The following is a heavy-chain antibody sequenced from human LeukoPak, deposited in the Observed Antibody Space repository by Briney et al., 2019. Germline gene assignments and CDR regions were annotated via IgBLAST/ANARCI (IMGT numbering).Heavy chain of an antibody. J-gene: IGHJ1*01. CDR1: GYTFTSYA. V-gene: IGHV1-18*01. Sequence: GASVKVSCKASGYTFTSYAMNWVRQAPGQGLEWMGWINPNSGGTNYAQKLQGRVTMTTDTSTSTAYMELRSLRSDDTAVYYCARYSSSWYAPFLQPFQHWGQGTLVTVSS. CDR3: ARYSSSWYAPFLQPFQH. D-gene: IGHD6-13*01. CDR2: INPNSGGT.